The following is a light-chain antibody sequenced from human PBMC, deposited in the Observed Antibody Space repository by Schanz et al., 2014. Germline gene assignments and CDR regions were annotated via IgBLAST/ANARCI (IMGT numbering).Light chain of an antibody. CDR3: QQYNSYSET. Sequence: DIQMTQSPSTLSASVGDRVTITCRASQSASRWVAWYQQKPGKAPNLLIYETSILESGVPSRFSGSGSGTXFTLTISSLQPDDFATYYCQQYNSYSETFGQGTKVEIK. CDR2: ETS. CDR1: QSASRW. J-gene: IGKJ1*01. V-gene: IGKV1-5*03.